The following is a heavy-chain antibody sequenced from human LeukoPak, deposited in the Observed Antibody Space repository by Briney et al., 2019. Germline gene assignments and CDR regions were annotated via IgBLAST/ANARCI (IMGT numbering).Heavy chain of an antibody. Sequence: GGSLRLSCAASEFTFNNYAMSWFRQAPGKGLEWVSVISASGGSTHYADSVKGRFTISRDNSKNTLYLQMNSLRPEDTAIYYCARSNDFWSGPLRNHYYYMDVWGKGTTVTVSS. CDR1: EFTFNNYA. D-gene: IGHD3-3*01. J-gene: IGHJ6*03. V-gene: IGHV3-23*01. CDR2: ISASGGST. CDR3: ARSNDFWSGPLRNHYYYMDV.